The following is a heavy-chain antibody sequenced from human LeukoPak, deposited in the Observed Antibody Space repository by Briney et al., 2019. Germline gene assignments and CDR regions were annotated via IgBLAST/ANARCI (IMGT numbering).Heavy chain of an antibody. CDR2: IDGAGNT. D-gene: IGHD4-17*01. CDR3: AKDNNHYGDYDC. CDR1: GFTIPSYS. Sequence: PGGSLRLSCTASGFTIPSYSIHWVRQSPGRGLEWVSLIDGAGNTYYADSVKGRFTISRDNSKNSLYLQMNSLRIEDTALYFCAKDNNHYGDYDCWGQGTMVTVCS. V-gene: IGHV3-43*02. J-gene: IGHJ4*02.